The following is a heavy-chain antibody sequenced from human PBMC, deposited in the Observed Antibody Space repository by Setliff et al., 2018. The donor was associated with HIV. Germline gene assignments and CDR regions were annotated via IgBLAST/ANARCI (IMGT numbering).Heavy chain of an antibody. CDR2: INSRGRL. D-gene: IGHD3-16*01. CDR1: GFMFSSYE. Sequence: PGGSLRLSCTASGFMFSSYEMHWVRQAPGKGLEWVASINSRGRLDYADSVKGRFTISRDNAKNSLSLQMNSLRPEDTALYYCVKDFLPPLGVYYFDYWGQGALVTVSS. J-gene: IGHJ4*02. CDR3: VKDFLPPLGVYYFDY. V-gene: IGHV3-48*03.